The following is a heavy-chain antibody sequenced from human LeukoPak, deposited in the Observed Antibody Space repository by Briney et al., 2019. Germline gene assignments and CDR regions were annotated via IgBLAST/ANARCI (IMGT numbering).Heavy chain of an antibody. CDR1: GYTFTSYD. CDR2: INPNSGGT. J-gene: IGHJ3*02. Sequence: ASVKVSCKASGYTFTSYDINWVRQAPGQGLEWMGWINPNSGGTNYAQKFQGRVTMTRDTSISTAYMELSRLRSDDTAVYYCARVEDYDYVWGSYRYPSDAFDIWGQGTMVTVSS. CDR3: ARVEDYDYVWGSYRYPSDAFDI. D-gene: IGHD3-16*02. V-gene: IGHV1-2*02.